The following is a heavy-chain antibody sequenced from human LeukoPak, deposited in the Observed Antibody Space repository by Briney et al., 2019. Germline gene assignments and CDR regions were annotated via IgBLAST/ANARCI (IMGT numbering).Heavy chain of an antibody. CDR2: ISSRGDST. Sequence: GGSLRLSCAASGFIFSNYAMSWVRQVPGRGLERVSTISSRGDSTYVADSVKGRFTISRDNSKNSPYLQMNTVRAEDTAVYYCVKGPRPDITVAHTVENWGQGTLVTVSS. D-gene: IGHD6-19*01. CDR3: VKGPRPDITVAHTVEN. V-gene: IGHV3-23*01. J-gene: IGHJ4*02. CDR1: GFIFSNYA.